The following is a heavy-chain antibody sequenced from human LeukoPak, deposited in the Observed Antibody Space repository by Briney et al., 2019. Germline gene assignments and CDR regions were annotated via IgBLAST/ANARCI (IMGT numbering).Heavy chain of an antibody. CDR2: ISSSSSYI. CDR3: ARDHDYGGKYPPVY. CDR1: GFTFSSYS. Sequence: GGSLRLSCAASGFTFSSYSMNWVHQAPGKGLEWVSSISSSSSYIYYADSVKGRFTISRDNAKNSLYLQMNSLRAEDTAVYYCARDHDYGGKYPPVYWGQGTLVTVSS. D-gene: IGHD4/OR15-4a*01. V-gene: IGHV3-21*01. J-gene: IGHJ4*02.